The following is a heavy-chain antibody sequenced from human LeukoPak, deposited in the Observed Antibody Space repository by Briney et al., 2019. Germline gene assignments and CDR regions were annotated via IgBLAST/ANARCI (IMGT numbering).Heavy chain of an antibody. CDR2: IYYSGST. CDR1: GGAISNSELY. CDR3: ARLSSDENNGRFGF. Sequence: SETLSLTCTVSGGAISNSELYWSWVRQPPGKGLEWIAMIYYSGSTYSNPSLKSRVTISVATSKNQFSLKVRSVTAADSAVYFCARLSSDENNGRFGFWGQGVLVSVSS. D-gene: IGHD1/OR15-1a*01. V-gene: IGHV4-39*01. J-gene: IGHJ4*02.